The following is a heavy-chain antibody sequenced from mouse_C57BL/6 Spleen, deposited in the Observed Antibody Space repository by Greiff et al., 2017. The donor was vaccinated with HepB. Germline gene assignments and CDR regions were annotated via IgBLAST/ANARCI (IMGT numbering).Heavy chain of an antibody. J-gene: IGHJ2*01. D-gene: IGHD3-2*02. CDR1: GYAFSSYW. V-gene: IGHV1-80*01. Sequence: QVHVKQSGAELVKPGASVKISCKASGYAFSSYWMNWVKQRPGKGLEWIGQIYPGDGDTNYNGKFKGKATLTADKSSSTAYMQLSSLTSEDSAVYFCAREGDSSGYGYWGQGTTLTVSS. CDR3: AREGDSSGYGY. CDR2: IYPGDGDT.